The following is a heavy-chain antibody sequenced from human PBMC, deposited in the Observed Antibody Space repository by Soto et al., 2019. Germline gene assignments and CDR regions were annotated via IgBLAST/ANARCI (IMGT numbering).Heavy chain of an antibody. D-gene: IGHD3-3*01. CDR1: GYTFINHP. CDR2: INTGNDNT. Sequence: GASVKVSCKASGYTFINHPIHWVRQAPGQSLVWMGWINTGNDNTKYSQKFQSRVTFTTDTSATTVYIEFNSLTSEDTAVYYCAIEDWRDHKLDSWGQGTLVTVSA. CDR3: AIEDWRDHKLDS. V-gene: IGHV1-3*04. J-gene: IGHJ4*02.